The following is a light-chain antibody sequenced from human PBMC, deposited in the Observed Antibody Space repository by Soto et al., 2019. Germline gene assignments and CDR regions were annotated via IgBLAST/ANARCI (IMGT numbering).Light chain of an antibody. CDR2: DAS. CDR1: QSVSVY. J-gene: IGKJ5*01. CDR3: QQRNIWPPVT. Sequence: EIVLTQSPATLSLSPGERAALSCRASQSVSVYLAWYQQKPGQAPRLLISDASDRAAGVPVRFSGSGSGADFTLTISSLEPEDFAVYYCQQRNIWPPVTFGQGTRLEIK. V-gene: IGKV3-11*01.